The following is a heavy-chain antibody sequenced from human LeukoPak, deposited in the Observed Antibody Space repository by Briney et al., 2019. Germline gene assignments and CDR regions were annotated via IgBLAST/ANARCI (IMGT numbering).Heavy chain of an antibody. V-gene: IGHV5-51*01. D-gene: IGHD3-22*01. CDR1: GYYFISYW. Sequence: GESLQISCKGSGYYFISYWIGWVRQMPGKGLEWMGIIYPGDSDARYSPSFQGQVTISADKSISTAYLQWSSLKASDTAMYYCARLPSSGYYNWFDPGGQGTLVTVSS. J-gene: IGHJ5*02. CDR3: ARLPSSGYYNWFDP. CDR2: IYPGDSDA.